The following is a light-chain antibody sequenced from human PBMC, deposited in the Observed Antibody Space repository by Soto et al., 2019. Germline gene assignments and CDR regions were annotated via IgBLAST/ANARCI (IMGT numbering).Light chain of an antibody. CDR3: QKYGSSPWT. J-gene: IGKJ1*01. CDR1: QSVSST. Sequence: EKVMTQSPATLSVSPGERATLSCRASQSVSSTLAWYQQKPGQAPRLLIYEASPRANGIPARFSGSGSGTDFTLTINGLEPEDFAMYFCQKYGSSPWTFGQGTKVDIK. V-gene: IGKV3-15*01. CDR2: EAS.